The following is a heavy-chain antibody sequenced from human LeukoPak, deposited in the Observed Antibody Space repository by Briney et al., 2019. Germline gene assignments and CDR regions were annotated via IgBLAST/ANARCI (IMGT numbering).Heavy chain of an antibody. V-gene: IGHV4-38-2*02. CDR2: IYHSGST. CDR1: GYSISSGYY. CDR3: ARTILIVGATQGGNFDY. J-gene: IGHJ4*02. Sequence: SETLSLTCTASGYSISSGYYWGWIRQPPGKGLEWIGSIYHSGSTYYNPSLKSRVTISVDTSKNQFSLKLSSVTAADTAVYYCARTILIVGATQGGNFDYWGQGTLVTVSS. D-gene: IGHD1-26*01.